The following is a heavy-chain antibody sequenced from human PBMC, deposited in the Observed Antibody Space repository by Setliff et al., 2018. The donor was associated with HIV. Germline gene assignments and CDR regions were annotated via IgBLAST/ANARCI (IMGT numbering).Heavy chain of an antibody. J-gene: IGHJ5*02. CDR1: GYTFISYA. Sequence: VASVKVSCKASGYTFISYAMHWVRQAPGQRLEWMGWINAGNGNTKYSQKFQGRVTITRDTSATTAYMELSSLRSEDTAVYYCARDRCDSVKCYLYNWFDPWGQGTLVTV. D-gene: IGHD3-22*01. V-gene: IGHV1-3*01. CDR2: INAGNGNT. CDR3: ARDRCDSVKCYLYNWFDP.